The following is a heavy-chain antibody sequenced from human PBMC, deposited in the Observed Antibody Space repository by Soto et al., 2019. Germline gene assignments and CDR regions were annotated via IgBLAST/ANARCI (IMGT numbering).Heavy chain of an antibody. Sequence: AAGFQCSGYSSRRVLQTPGKGLEWVSSISSSSSYIYYADSVKGRFTISRDNAKNSLYLQMNSLRAEDTAVYYCASDGQTYIYGMDVRVNGTTDPVFS. D-gene: IGHD4-4*01. CDR2: ISSSSSYI. J-gene: IGHJ6*01. CDR1: GFQCSGYS. CDR3: ASDGQTYIYGMDV. V-gene: IGHV3-21*04.